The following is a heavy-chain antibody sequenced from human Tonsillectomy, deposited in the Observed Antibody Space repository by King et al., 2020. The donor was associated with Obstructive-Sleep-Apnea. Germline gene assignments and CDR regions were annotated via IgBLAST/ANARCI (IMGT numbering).Heavy chain of an antibody. CDR2: IHYSGST. J-gene: IGHJ5*02. CDR1: GGSISSYY. CDR3: VRDQGYYGSGSYRDNWFDP. D-gene: IGHD3-10*01. Sequence: VQLQESGPGLVKPSETLSLTCTVSGGSISSYYWNWIRQPPGKGLEWIGYIHYSGSTNYNPSLKSRVTISVDTSKNQFSLKLNSVTAPDTAVYYCVRDQGYYGSGSYRDNWFDPWGQGTLVTVSS. V-gene: IGHV4-59*01.